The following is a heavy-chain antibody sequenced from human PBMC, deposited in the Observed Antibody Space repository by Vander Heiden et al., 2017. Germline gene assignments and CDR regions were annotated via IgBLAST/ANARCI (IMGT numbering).Heavy chain of an antibody. D-gene: IGHD4-17*01. V-gene: IGHV3-48*02. CDR3: ARDESSYVDYWVDFDH. Sequence: EVQLVESGGALVQAGGPLRRSCAACGITFSSYGRDWRRQAPGKGLEWVSYMSSSSSNIFYADSVKGRFTISRDNAKNSLYLQMNSLRDEDTAVYYCARDESSYVDYWVDFDHWGQGTLVTVSS. CDR2: MSSSSSNI. J-gene: IGHJ4*02. CDR1: GITFSSYG.